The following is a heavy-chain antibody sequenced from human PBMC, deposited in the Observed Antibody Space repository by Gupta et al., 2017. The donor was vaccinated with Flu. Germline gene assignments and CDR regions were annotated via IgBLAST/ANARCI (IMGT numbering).Heavy chain of an antibody. V-gene: IGHV3-15*01. J-gene: IGHJ6*02. D-gene: IGHD3-22*01. CDR2: IKGESDGGTT. Sequence: EVQLEESGGGLVKPGGSLRLSCAASGFTFTNARMNWARQGPGKGLEWVGLIKGESDGGTTDYAAPVKGRFTISRDDSKNTVYLQMDSLKIEDTAVYYCTHRGGSSLTSDSIAYHALDVWGHGTTVTVSS. CDR1: GFTFTNAR. CDR3: THRGGSSLTSDSIAYHALDV.